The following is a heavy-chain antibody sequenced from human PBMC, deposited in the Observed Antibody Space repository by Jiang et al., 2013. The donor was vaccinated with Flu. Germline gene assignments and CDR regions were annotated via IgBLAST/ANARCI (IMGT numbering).Heavy chain of an antibody. CDR1: GGSVTSDTYY. J-gene: IGHJ4*02. CDR2: IYYSGST. V-gene: IGHV4-39*07. D-gene: IGHD5-12*01. CDR3: ARAQKYSGFELPYFDY. Sequence: PSETLSLTCTVSGGSVTSDTYYWVWIRQPPGKGLEWIGSIYYSGSTFYNPSLKSRVTISVDTSKNHFSLKLSSVTAADTAVYFCARAQKYSGFELPYFDYWGQGTLVTVSS.